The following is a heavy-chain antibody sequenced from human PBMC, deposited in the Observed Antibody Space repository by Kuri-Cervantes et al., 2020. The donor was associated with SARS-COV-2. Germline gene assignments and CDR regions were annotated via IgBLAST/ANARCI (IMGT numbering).Heavy chain of an antibody. V-gene: IGHV1-3*01. D-gene: IGHD4-23*01. CDR2: INAGNGNT. CDR3: ANGSGRSTVAPFDY. J-gene: IGHJ4*02. CDR1: GYTFTSYA. Sequence: ASVKVSCKASGYTFTSYAMHWVRQAPGQRLEWMGWINAGNGNTKYSQKFQGRVTITRDTSARTAYMELSSLRSEDTAVYYCANGSGRSTVAPFDYWGQGTLVTVSS.